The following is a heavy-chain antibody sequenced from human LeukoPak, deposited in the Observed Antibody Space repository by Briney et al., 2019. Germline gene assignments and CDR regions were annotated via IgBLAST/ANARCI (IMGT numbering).Heavy chain of an antibody. CDR3: ASPSSTTCYRGNCFDY. V-gene: IGHV3-7*01. Sequence: GGSLRLSCVASGFSFNSYWMNWVRQAPGKGLEWVANIKEDGSEKYYVDSVKGRFTISRDNAKSSLYLQMNSLRAEDTAMYYCASPSSTTCYRGNCFDYWGQGTLVTVSS. CDR1: GFSFNSYW. J-gene: IGHJ4*02. D-gene: IGHD2-2*02. CDR2: IKEDGSEK.